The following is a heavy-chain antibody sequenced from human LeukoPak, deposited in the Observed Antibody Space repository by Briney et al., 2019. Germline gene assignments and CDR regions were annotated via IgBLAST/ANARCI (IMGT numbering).Heavy chain of an antibody. D-gene: IGHD2-15*01. CDR2: IIPIFGTA. J-gene: IGHJ4*02. Sequence: ASMKVSCKASGGTFSSYAISWVRQAPGQGLEWVGRIIPIFGTANYAQKFQGRVTITTDESTSTAYMELGSLRSEDTAVYYCARTGERVAFDYWGQGTLVTVSS. CDR3: ARTGERVAFDY. V-gene: IGHV1-69*05. CDR1: GGTFSSYA.